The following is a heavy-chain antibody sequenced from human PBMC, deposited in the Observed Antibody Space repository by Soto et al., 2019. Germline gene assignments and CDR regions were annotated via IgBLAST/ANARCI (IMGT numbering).Heavy chain of an antibody. V-gene: IGHV4-4*07. CDR3: ARDYDTIRDDAFDI. Sequence: PSETLSLTCTVSGGSISSYYWSWIRQPAGKGLEWIGRIYTSGSTNYNPSLKSRVTMSVDTSKNQFSLKLSSVTAADTAVYYCARDYDTIRDDAFDIWGQGTIVTVSS. CDR1: GGSISSYY. CDR2: IYTSGST. J-gene: IGHJ3*02. D-gene: IGHD3-22*01.